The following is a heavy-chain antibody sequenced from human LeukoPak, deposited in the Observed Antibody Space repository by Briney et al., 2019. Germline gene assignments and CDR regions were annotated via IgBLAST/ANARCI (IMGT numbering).Heavy chain of an antibody. Sequence: ASVKVSCKVSGYTLTELSMHWVRQAPGKGLEWMGGFDPEDGETIYAQKFQGRVTMTEDTSTDTAYMELSSLRSEDTAVYYCATAKQWLVGGEFDYWGQGTPVTVSS. CDR3: ATAKQWLVGGEFDY. CDR1: GYTLTELS. J-gene: IGHJ4*02. V-gene: IGHV1-24*01. D-gene: IGHD6-19*01. CDR2: FDPEDGET.